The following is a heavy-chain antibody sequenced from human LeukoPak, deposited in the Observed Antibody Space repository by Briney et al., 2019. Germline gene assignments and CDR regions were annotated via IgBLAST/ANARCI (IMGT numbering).Heavy chain of an antibody. V-gene: IGHV3-13*01. CDR2: IGTAGDT. CDR3: ARALRGGMEIDAFDI. CDR1: GFTFSSYD. J-gene: IGHJ3*02. Sequence: GGSLRLSCAASGFTFSSYDMYWVRHATGRGVEWVSAIGTAGDTYYPGSVKGRFTISRENANNSLYLQMNSLRVGDTAVYYCARALRGGMEIDAFDIWGQGTMVTVSS. D-gene: IGHD3-10*01.